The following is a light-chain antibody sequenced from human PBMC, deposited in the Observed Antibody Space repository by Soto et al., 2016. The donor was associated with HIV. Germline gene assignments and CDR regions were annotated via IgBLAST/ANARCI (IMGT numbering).Light chain of an antibody. Sequence: DIQMTQSPSTLSASVGDRVTITCRASQSISSWLAWYQRKPGKAPKLLIYKASSLESGVPSRFSGSGSGTEFTLTISSLQPDDFATYYCQQTYNTRMYTFGQGTKLEIK. V-gene: IGKV1-5*03. CDR3: QQTYNTRMYT. J-gene: IGKJ2*01. CDR2: KAS. CDR1: QSISSW.